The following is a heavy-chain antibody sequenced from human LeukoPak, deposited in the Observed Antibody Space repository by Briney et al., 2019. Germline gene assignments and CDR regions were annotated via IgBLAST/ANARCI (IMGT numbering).Heavy chain of an antibody. CDR2: ISWNSGSI. V-gene: IGHV3-9*01. CDR3: ARLKTTVTTWDAFDI. Sequence: GRSLRLSCAASGFTFDDYAMHWVRQAPGKGLEWASGISWNSGSIGYADSVKGRFTISRDNAKNSLYLQMNSLRAEDTAVYYCARLKTTVTTWDAFDIWGQGTMVTVSS. CDR1: GFTFDDYA. D-gene: IGHD4-17*01. J-gene: IGHJ3*02.